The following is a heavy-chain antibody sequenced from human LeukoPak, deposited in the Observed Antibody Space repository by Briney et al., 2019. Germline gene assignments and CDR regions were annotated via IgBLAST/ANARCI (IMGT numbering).Heavy chain of an antibody. CDR3: AKAHIAAAGTRRGMDV. CDR2: ISGPGGNT. CDR1: GFTFSSYA. V-gene: IGHV3-23*01. D-gene: IGHD6-13*01. J-gene: IGHJ6*04. Sequence: PGGSLRLSCAASGFTFSSYAMSWVRQAPGKGLEWVSAISGPGGNTYYADSVKGRFTISRDNSKNTLYLQMNSLSAEDTAVYYCAKAHIAAAGTRRGMDVWGEGTTVTVSS.